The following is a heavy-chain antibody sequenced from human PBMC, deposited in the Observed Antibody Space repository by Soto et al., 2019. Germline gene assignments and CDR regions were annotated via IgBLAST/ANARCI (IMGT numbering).Heavy chain of an antibody. Sequence: PGGSLRLSCAASGFTFSTFSMNWVRQAPGRGLEWISYISGGGRPISYADSVKGRFTISRDNAKNSLYLQMDSLTDEDTAVYYCARDLGWAFDSWGQGTLGTVSS. V-gene: IGHV3-48*02. CDR3: ARDLGWAFDS. CDR2: ISGGGRPI. J-gene: IGHJ4*02. CDR1: GFTFSTFS. D-gene: IGHD6-19*01.